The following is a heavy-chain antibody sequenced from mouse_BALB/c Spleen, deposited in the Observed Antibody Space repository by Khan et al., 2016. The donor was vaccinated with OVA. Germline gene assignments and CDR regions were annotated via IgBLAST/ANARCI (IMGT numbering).Heavy chain of an antibody. CDR1: GFSLISYG. V-gene: IGHV2-3*01. D-gene: IGHD2-1*01. CDR3: VKQNHGTLYAVDY. Sequence: QMPLAESGPGLVAPSQSLSITCTVSGFSLISYGVSWVRQPPGKGLEWLGVIWGDGSTNSHSALKSRLSISKDNYKSHVFLKLNSLQTDDTATYYCVKQNHGTLYAVDYWGQGTSVTVSS. CDR2: IWGDGST. J-gene: IGHJ4*01.